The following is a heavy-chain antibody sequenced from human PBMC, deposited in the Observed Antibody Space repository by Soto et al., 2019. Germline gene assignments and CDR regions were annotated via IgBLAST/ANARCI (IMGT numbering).Heavy chain of an antibody. V-gene: IGHV1-3*01. Sequence: VPEQRLEWMGWISAGSGNTKYSQKLQGRVTITRNTSMSTAYMELSSLRSEDTAVYYCARTRFGAVAGTWGQGTRVNVYS. D-gene: IGHD6-19*01. CDR2: ISAGSGNT. J-gene: IGHJ5*02. CDR3: ARTRFGAVAGT.